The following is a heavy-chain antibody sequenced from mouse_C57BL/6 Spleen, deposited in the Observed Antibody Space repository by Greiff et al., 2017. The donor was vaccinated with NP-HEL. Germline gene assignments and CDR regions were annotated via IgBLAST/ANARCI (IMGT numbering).Heavy chain of an antibody. CDR3: ARGEGTAQATSTDIVMDY. Sequence: QVQLQQSGAELVKPGASVKMSCKASGYTFTSYWITWVKQRPGQGLEWIGDIYPGSGSTNYNEKFKSKATLTVDTSSSTAYMQLSSLTSEDSAVYYCARGEGTAQATSTDIVMDYWGQGTSVTVSS. CDR2: IYPGSGST. D-gene: IGHD3-2*02. V-gene: IGHV1-55*01. CDR1: GYTFTSYW. J-gene: IGHJ4*01.